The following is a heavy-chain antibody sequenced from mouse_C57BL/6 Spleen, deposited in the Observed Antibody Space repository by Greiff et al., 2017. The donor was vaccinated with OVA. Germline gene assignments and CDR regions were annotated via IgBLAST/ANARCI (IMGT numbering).Heavy chain of an antibody. D-gene: IGHD1-1*01. CDR2: LDPYASYT. CDR3: AAGSSTPYAMDY. CDR1: GYTFTSYW. V-gene: IGHV1-50*01. Sequence: VQLQQPGAELVKPGASVKLSCKASGYTFTSYWMQWVKQRPGQGLEWIGELDPYASYTHYNQKFKGKATLTVDPSSSTSYMQRSSLTSEDSAVDYCAAGSSTPYAMDYWGQGTSVTVSS. J-gene: IGHJ4*01.